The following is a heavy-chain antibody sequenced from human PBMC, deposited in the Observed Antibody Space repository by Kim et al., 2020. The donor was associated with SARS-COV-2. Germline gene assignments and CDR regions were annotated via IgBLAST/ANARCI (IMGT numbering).Heavy chain of an antibody. J-gene: IGHJ5*02. CDR1: GGSFSGYY. D-gene: IGHD1-26*01. Sequence: SETLSLTCAVYGGSFSGYYWSWIRQPPGKGLEWIGEINHSGSTNYNPSLKSRVTISVDTSKNQFSLKLSSVTAADTAVYYCARGDPVRAHTRARPNWFDPWGQGTLVTVSS. CDR3: ARGDPVRAHTRARPNWFDP. CDR2: INHSGST. V-gene: IGHV4-34*01.